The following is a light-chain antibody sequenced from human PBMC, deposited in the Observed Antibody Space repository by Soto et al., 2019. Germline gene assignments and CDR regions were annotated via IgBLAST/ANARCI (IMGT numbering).Light chain of an antibody. CDR1: QSVSSY. CDR2: DAS. CDR3: QQRMSWPIT. V-gene: IGKV3-11*01. Sequence: DIELTQSPVTLSLSPGERATLSCRAGQSVSSYIAWYQQKPGQAPRLLIYDASNRATGIPARFSGSGSGTDFTLTISSLEPEDFAVYYCQQRMSWPITFGQGTRLEIK. J-gene: IGKJ5*01.